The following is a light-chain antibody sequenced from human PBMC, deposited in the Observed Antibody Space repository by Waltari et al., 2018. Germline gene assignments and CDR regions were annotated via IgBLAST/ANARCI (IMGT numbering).Light chain of an antibody. CDR3: QHYVRLPVT. CDR2: AAS. CDR1: QSVSRA. J-gene: IGKJ1*01. V-gene: IGKV3-20*01. Sequence: SCRAIQSVSRALAWYQQKPGQAPRLLIYAASSRATGIPDRFSGSGSGTDFSLTISRLEPEDFAVYYCQHYVRLPVTFGQGTKVEIK.